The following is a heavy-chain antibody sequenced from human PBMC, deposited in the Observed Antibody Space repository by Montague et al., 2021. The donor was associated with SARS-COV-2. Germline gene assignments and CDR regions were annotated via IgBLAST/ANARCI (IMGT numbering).Heavy chain of an antibody. CDR2: INHSGST. Sequence: SETRSLTCAVYGGSFSGYYWSWIRQPPGKGLEWIGEINHSGSTNYNPSLKSRVTISVDTSKNQFSLKLSSVTAADTAVYYCARFPTSYYYDSKAAHATPDAIDIWGQGTMVTVSS. D-gene: IGHD3-22*01. V-gene: IGHV4-34*01. CDR3: ARFPTSYYYDSKAAHATPDAIDI. CDR1: GGSFSGYY. J-gene: IGHJ3*02.